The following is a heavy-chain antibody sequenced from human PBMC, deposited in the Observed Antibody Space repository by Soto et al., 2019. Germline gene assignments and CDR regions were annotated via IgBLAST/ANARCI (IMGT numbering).Heavy chain of an antibody. V-gene: IGHV3-30*04. Sequence: GGSLRLSCAASGFTFSRYAIRWVRQAPGKGLEWVAVISRDGTNKYYVDSVKGRFTISRDNSRNTLYLQMNSLRHGDAAVYYCARSRSGAVADSFDFWGQGTLVTVSS. D-gene: IGHD3-10*01. J-gene: IGHJ4*02. CDR3: ARSRSGAVADSFDF. CDR1: GFTFSRYA. CDR2: ISRDGTNK.